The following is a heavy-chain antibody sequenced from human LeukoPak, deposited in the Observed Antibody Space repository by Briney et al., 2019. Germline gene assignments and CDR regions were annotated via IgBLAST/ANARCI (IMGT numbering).Heavy chain of an antibody. CDR2: INHSGST. J-gene: IGHJ4*02. CDR3: ARLITMIVDY. V-gene: IGHV4-34*01. Sequence: SETLSLTCAVYGGSFSGYYWSWIRQPPGKGLEWIGEINHSGSTNYNPSLKSRVTISVDTSKNQFSLKLSSVTAADTAVYYCARLITMIVDYWGQGTLVTVSS. CDR1: GGSFSGYY. D-gene: IGHD3-22*01.